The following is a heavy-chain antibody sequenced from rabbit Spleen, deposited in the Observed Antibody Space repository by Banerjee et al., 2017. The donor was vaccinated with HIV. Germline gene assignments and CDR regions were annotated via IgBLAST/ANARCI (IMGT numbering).Heavy chain of an antibody. CDR1: GFTISSTYW. Sequence: QSLEESGGDLVKPGASLTLTCKASGFTISSTYWICWVRQAPGKGLEWIACIDDVDGSTYYASWAKGRFTISKTSSTTVTLQMTSLTAADTAIYFCARDQGYSYNFATGDFDLWGPGTLVTVS. V-gene: IGHV1S40*01. J-gene: IGHJ4*01. CDR3: ARDQGYSYNFATGDFDL. CDR2: IDDVDGST. D-gene: IGHD6-1*01.